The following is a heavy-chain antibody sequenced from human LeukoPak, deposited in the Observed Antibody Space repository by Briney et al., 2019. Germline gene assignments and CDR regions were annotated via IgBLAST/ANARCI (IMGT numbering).Heavy chain of an antibody. D-gene: IGHD2-21*02. CDR1: GFTFSGYW. CDR2: INSDGSTT. CDR3: ARDPSLYCGGDCYSPDY. V-gene: IGHV3-74*01. J-gene: IGHJ4*02. Sequence: TGGSLRLSCAASGFTFSGYWMHWVRQAPGKGLVWISRINSDGSTTNYADSVNGRFTTSRDNTKNTLYLQMNSLRAEDTAVYYCARDPSLYCGGDCYSPDYWGQGTLVTVSS.